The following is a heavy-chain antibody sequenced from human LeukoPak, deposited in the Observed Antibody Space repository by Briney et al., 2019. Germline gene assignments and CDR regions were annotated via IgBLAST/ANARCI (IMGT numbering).Heavy chain of an antibody. D-gene: IGHD3-22*01. J-gene: IGHJ4*02. CDR3: ARGGYRPNYDSSGYYFDY. CDR2: INHSGST. CDR1: GGSFSGYY. Sequence: SETLSLTCAVYGGSFSGYYWSWIRQPPGKGLEWIGEINHSGSTNYNPSLKSRVTISVDTSKNQFSLKLSSVTAADTAVYYCARGGYRPNYDSSGYYFDYWGQGTLVTVSS. V-gene: IGHV4-34*01.